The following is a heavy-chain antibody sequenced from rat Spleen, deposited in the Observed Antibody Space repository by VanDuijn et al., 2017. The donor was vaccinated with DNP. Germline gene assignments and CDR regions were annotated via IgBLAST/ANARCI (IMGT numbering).Heavy chain of an antibody. CDR3: TRGVYYGSSWAFDY. V-gene: IGHV5-22*01. D-gene: IGHD1-6*01. Sequence: EVHLVESGGGLVQPGRSLKLSCVASGFTFSYSDLAWVRQAPKKGLEWVAASSPSGSRTYYADSVKGRFTISRDDAKSGLYLQMNSLKSEDTATYYCTRGVYYGSSWAFDYWGQGVMVTVSS. CDR2: SSPSGSRT. CDR1: GFTFSYSD. J-gene: IGHJ2*01.